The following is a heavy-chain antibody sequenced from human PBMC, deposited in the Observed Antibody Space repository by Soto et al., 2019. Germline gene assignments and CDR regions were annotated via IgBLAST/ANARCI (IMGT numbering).Heavy chain of an antibody. Sequence: GGSLRLSCAASGFTFSSYAMSWVRQAPGKGLEWVSAISGSGGSTYYADSVKGRFTISRDNSKNTLYLQMNSLRVEDTAVYYCAKDLSGQWFGDPTGYWGQGTLVTVSS. CDR3: AKDLSGQWFGDPTGY. V-gene: IGHV3-23*01. CDR1: GFTFSSYA. J-gene: IGHJ4*02. D-gene: IGHD3-10*01. CDR2: ISGSGGST.